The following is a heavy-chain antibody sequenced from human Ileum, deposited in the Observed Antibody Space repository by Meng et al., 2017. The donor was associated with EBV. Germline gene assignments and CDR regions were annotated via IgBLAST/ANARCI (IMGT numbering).Heavy chain of an antibody. CDR2: IHHTRGP. D-gene: IGHD2-8*01. CDR3: ASNGAFSLDH. V-gene: IGHV4-4*02. Sequence: QAQLQEPGPGLVGPSGTLTLTCRVSGDAISNEHWWSWGRQSPGKGLEWIGEIHHTRGPNYNPSLKSRVIISVDKSNNHFSLRLSAVTAADTAVYYCASNGAFSLDHWGQGTLVTVSS. CDR1: GDAISNEHW. J-gene: IGHJ4*02.